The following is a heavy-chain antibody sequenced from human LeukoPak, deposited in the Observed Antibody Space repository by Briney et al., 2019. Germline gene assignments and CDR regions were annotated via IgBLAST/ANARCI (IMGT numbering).Heavy chain of an antibody. CDR3: ARGHHGYWFDY. J-gene: IGHJ4*02. D-gene: IGHD2-8*02. Sequence: SETLSLXCAVYGGSFSGYYWSWIRRPPGKGLESIGEINHSGSTNYNPSLKSRVTISVDTSKNQFSLKLSSVTAADTAVYYCARGHHGYWFDYWGQGTLVTVSS. V-gene: IGHV4-34*01. CDR2: INHSGST. CDR1: GGSFSGYY.